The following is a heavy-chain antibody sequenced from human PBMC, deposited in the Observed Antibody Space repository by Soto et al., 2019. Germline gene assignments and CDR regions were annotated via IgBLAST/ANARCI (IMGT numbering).Heavy chain of an antibody. V-gene: IGHV1-18*01. CDR3: ARDFFLCYGSGGSCERGGHFDY. J-gene: IGHJ4*02. CDR2: ISAYNGNT. D-gene: IGHD2-15*01. CDR1: GYTFTSYG. Sequence: QVQLVQSGAEVKKPGASVKVSCKASGYTFTSYGISWVRQAPGQGLEWMGWISAYNGNTNYAQKLQGRVTMTTDTTTSTAYMELRSLRSDDTAVYYCARDFFLCYGSGGSCERGGHFDYWGQGTLVTVSS.